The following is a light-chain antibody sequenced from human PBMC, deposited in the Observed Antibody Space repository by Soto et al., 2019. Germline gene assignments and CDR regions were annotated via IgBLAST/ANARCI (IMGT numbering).Light chain of an antibody. CDR2: GAS. V-gene: IGKV3-15*01. J-gene: IGKJ4*01. CDR3: QQYGSSPQT. Sequence: EIVMTQSPATLSVSPGERATLSCRASQSVSSNLAWYRQKPGQAPRLLIYGASTRATGIPARFSGSGSGTEFTLTISSLQSEDFAVYYCQQYGSSPQTFGGGTKVDIK. CDR1: QSVSSN.